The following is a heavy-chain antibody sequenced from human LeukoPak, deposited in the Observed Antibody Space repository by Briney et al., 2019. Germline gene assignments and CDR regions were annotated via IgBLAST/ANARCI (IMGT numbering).Heavy chain of an antibody. V-gene: IGHV3-7*03. CDR2: IKQDGSEK. D-gene: IGHD2-2*01. J-gene: IGHJ6*01. CDR3: ARDLIVVVQDAMSGVPYGMDV. Sequence: GGSLRLSCGASGVTFGSYWMIWFRQAPGKGLEGLANIKQDGSEKYYVDSVKGRFTISRDNAKNSLYLQMNSLRAEDTAVYYCARDLIVVVQDAMSGVPYGMDVWGQGTTVTVSS. CDR1: GVTFGSYW.